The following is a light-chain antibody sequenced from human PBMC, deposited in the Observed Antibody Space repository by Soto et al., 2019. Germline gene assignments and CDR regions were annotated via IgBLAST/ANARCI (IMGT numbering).Light chain of an antibody. CDR2: DAS. CDR3: KQYAKSPLYT. CDR1: QRISSTY. J-gene: IGKJ2*01. V-gene: IGKV3-20*01. Sequence: EIVLTQSPGTLSLSPGESATLSCRASQRISSTYLAWYHQKRGQAPRLLIYDASTRATGISDRFSGSGSGTDFTLTISRLEPEDFGVYYCKQYAKSPLYTFGQGTKLEIK.